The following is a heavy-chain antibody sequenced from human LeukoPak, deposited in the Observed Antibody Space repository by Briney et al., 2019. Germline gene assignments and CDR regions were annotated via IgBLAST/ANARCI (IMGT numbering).Heavy chain of an antibody. V-gene: IGHV4-39*02. CDR3: AREDFCSSGNCFDP. J-gene: IGHJ5*02. D-gene: IGHD6-13*01. Sequence: SETLSLTCSVSGGSVSSSSYYWVWIRQSPGKGLEWIGSIYYSGSTYYNPSLKSRVTISVDTSKNQFSLKLSSVTAADTAVYYCAREDFCSSGNCFDPWGQGTLVTVSS. CDR2: IYYSGST. CDR1: GGSVSSSSYY.